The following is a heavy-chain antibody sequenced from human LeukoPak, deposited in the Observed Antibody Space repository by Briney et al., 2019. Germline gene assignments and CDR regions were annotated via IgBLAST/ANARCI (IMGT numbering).Heavy chain of an antibody. D-gene: IGHD2-2*01. V-gene: IGHV1-2*02. CDR3: VTYTSAIEYFLY. CDR1: GYTFTDYY. CDR2: INPNGGAT. Sequence: ASVKVSCKASGYTFTDYYIHWVRQAPGQGPELMGWINPNGGATMYAQRFQDRVTMTRDTSISTAYLDLSGLSSDDTAVYYCVTYTSAIEYFLYWGLGTLVTVSS. J-gene: IGHJ4*02.